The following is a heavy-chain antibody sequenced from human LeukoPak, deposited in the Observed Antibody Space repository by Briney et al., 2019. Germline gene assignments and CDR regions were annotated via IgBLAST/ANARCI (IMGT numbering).Heavy chain of an antibody. Sequence: SETLFLTCTVSGGSISSYYWSWIRQPPGKGLEWIGYIYYSGSTKYNPSLKSRVTISVDTSKNQFSLKLSSVTAADAAVYYCARGTGWLPDYWGQGTLVTVSS. J-gene: IGHJ4*02. V-gene: IGHV4-59*01. D-gene: IGHD5-24*01. CDR3: ARGTGWLPDY. CDR2: IYYSGST. CDR1: GGSISSYY.